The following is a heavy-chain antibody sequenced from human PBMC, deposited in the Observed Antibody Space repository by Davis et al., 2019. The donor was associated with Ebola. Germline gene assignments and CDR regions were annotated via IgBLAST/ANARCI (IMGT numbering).Heavy chain of an antibody. CDR3: ARGWFRSGMDV. V-gene: IGHV6-1*01. Sequence: HSQTLSLTCAISGDSVSGGSGAWNWIRQSPSRGLEWLGSTYYNSKWYNDYAASVKSRITVNPDTSKNQFSLLLNSVTPEDTAIYYCARGWFRSGMDVWGQGTTITVSS. D-gene: IGHD6-19*01. CDR1: GDSVSGGSGA. J-gene: IGHJ6*02. CDR2: TYYNSKWYN.